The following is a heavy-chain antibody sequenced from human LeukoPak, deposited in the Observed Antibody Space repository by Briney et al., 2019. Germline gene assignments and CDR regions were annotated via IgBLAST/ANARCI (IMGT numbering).Heavy chain of an antibody. CDR3: AEALRKGYSGTDY. CDR1: GFTFSSYA. V-gene: IGHV3-23*01. J-gene: IGHJ4*02. CDR2: ISGSGGST. Sequence: GGSLRLSCAASGFTFSSYAMSWVRQAPGKGLEWVSAISGSGGSTYYADSVKGRFTISRDNSKNTLYLQMNSLRAEDTAVYYCAEALRKGYSGTDYWGQGTLVTVSS. D-gene: IGHD1-26*01.